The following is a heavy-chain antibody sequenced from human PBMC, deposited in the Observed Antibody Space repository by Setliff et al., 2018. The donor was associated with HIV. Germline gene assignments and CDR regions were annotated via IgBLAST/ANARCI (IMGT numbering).Heavy chain of an antibody. CDR2: IHHSGNT. D-gene: IGHD5-12*01. CDR3: ARGKSGSYDAYDM. CDR1: GDFFSSDYY. J-gene: IGHJ3*02. Sequence: PSETLSLTCTVSGDFFSSDYYWGWIRQSPGKGLEWIGSIHHSGNTYYNPSLESRVSMSVDTSTNQVSLQLSSVTAADTAVYYCARGKSGSYDAYDMWGQGTMVTVSS. V-gene: IGHV4-38-2*02.